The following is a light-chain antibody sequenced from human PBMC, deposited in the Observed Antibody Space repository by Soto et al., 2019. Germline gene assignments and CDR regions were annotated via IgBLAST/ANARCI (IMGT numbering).Light chain of an antibody. CDR3: QVWASSNDLYV. CDR1: NIGGKT. CDR2: HDS. J-gene: IGLJ1*01. V-gene: IGLV3-21*02. Sequence: SYELTQPPSVSVAAGQTATITCGGNNIGGKTIHWYQQKPGQAPVVVVDHDSDRPSGIPERFSGSNSGNTATLTISGVEAGDEADYFCQVWASSNDLYVFGSGTKVTVL.